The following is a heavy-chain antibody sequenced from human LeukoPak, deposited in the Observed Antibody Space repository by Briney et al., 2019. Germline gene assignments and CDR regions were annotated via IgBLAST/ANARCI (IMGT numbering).Heavy chain of an antibody. Sequence: GGSLRLSCAASGFTFSSHWMSWVRQGPGKGLEWVANIKYDGSGKYYMDSVKGRFTVSRDNAKNSLCLQLSSLRAEDTAVYYCVRDFTWTTGDEIWGQGTLVTVSS. CDR2: IKYDGSGK. D-gene: IGHD7-27*01. J-gene: IGHJ4*02. CDR3: VRDFTWTTGDEI. CDR1: GFTFSSHW. V-gene: IGHV3-7*01.